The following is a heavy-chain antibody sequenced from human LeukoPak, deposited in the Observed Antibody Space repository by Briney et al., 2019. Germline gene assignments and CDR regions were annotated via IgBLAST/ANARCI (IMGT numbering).Heavy chain of an antibody. CDR3: ARRYDFWSGYLDY. CDR2: ITSSSSTI. Sequence: QSGGSLRLSCAASGFTFSSYSMSWVRQAPGKGLEWISYITSSSSTIYSADSVKGRFTISRDNAKNSLYLQMNSLRDEDTAVYYCARRYDFWSGYLDYWGQGTLVTVSS. J-gene: IGHJ4*02. V-gene: IGHV3-48*02. CDR1: GFTFSSYS. D-gene: IGHD3-3*01.